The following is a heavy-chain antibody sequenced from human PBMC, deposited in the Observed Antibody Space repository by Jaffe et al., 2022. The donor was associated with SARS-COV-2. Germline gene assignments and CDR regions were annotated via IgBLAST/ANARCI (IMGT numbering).Heavy chain of an antibody. CDR3: AKPMVRGVHYGMDV. CDR1: GFTFDDYA. V-gene: IGHV3-9*01. CDR2: ISWNSGSI. D-gene: IGHD3-10*01. J-gene: IGHJ6*02. Sequence: EVQLVESGGGLVQPGRSLRLSCAASGFTFDDYAMHWVRQAPGKGLEWVSGISWNSGSIGYADSVKGRFTISRDNAKNSLYLQMNSLRAEDTALYYCAKPMVRGVHYGMDVWGQGTTVTVSS.